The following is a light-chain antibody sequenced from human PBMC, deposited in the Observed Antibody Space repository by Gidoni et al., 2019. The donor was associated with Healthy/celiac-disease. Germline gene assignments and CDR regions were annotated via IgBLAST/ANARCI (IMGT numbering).Light chain of an antibody. Sequence: EIVLTQSPGTLSLSPGERATRSCRASQSVSSSYLAWYQQKPGQAPRLLIYGASSRATGIPARFSGSGSGTDFTLTISRLEPEDFAVYYCQQYGSSPRVTFGQGTRLEIK. CDR2: GAS. CDR3: QQYGSSPRVT. J-gene: IGKJ5*01. CDR1: QSVSSSY. V-gene: IGKV3-20*01.